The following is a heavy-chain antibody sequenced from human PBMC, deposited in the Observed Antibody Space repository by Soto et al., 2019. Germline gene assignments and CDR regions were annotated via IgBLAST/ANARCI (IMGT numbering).Heavy chain of an antibody. CDR3: ARHNYDFWSGYYPNNWFDP. CDR2: IYYSGST. V-gene: IGHV4-39*01. Sequence: SETLSLTYTVSGGSISSSSYYWGWIRQPPGKGLEWIGSIYYSGSTYYNPSLKSRVTISVDTSKNQFSLKLSSVTAADTAVYYCARHNYDFWSGYYPNNWFDPWGQRTLVTVSS. J-gene: IGHJ5*02. D-gene: IGHD3-3*01. CDR1: GGSISSSSYY.